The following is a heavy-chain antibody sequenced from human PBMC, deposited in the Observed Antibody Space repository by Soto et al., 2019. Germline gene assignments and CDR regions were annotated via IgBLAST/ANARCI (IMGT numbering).Heavy chain of an antibody. D-gene: IGHD2-15*01. CDR1: GGSFSGYY. CDR3: ARGGLRPLVVVAAYYYDY. CDR2: INHSGST. Sequence: SDTLSLTCAVYGGSFSGYYWSWIRQPPGKGLEWIGEINHSGSTNYNPSLKSRVTISVDTSKNQFSLKLSSVTAADTAVYYCARGGLRPLVVVAAYYYDYWGQGTLVTVSS. V-gene: IGHV4-34*01. J-gene: IGHJ4*02.